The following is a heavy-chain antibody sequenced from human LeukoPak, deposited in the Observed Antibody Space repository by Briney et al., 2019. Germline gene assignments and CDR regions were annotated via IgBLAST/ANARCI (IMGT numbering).Heavy chain of an antibody. Sequence: SETLSLTCAVYGGSFSGYYWSWIRQPPGKGLEWIGEINHSGSTNYNPSLKSRVTISVDTSKNQFSLKLSSVTAADTAVYYCASAYDSSGYYFPNWGQGTLVTVSS. D-gene: IGHD3-22*01. V-gene: IGHV4-34*01. CDR3: ASAYDSSGYYFPN. J-gene: IGHJ1*01. CDR2: INHSGST. CDR1: GGSFSGYY.